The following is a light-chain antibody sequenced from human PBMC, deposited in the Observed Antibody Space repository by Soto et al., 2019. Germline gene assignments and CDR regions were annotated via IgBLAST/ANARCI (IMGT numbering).Light chain of an antibody. CDR1: SSDVGGYTY. CDR2: DVS. Sequence: QSVLTQPASVSGSPGQSITISCTGTSSDVGGYTYVSWYQQHPGKAPKLMIFDVSHRPSGVSNRFSASKSGNTASLTISGLQAEDEADYYCSSYTTRNTLLFGGGTKLTVL. J-gene: IGLJ2*01. CDR3: SSYTTRNTLL. V-gene: IGLV2-14*01.